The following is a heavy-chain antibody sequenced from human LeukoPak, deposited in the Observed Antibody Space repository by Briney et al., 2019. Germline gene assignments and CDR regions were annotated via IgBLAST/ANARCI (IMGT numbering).Heavy chain of an antibody. Sequence: GESLKISCKGSGYXFTSYWISWVRQMPGKGLEWMGRIDPSDSYTNYSPSFQGHVTISADKSISTAYLQWSSLKASDTAMYYCARHLNTYYYGSGSYGYWGQGTLVTVSS. CDR3: ARHLNTYYYGSGSYGY. V-gene: IGHV5-10-1*01. D-gene: IGHD3-10*01. J-gene: IGHJ4*02. CDR1: GYXFTSYW. CDR2: IDPSDSYT.